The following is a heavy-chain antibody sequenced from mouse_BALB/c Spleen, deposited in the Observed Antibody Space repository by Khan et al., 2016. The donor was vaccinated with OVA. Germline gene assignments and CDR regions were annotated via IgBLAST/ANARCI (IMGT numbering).Heavy chain of an antibody. CDR2: TNPTNGRT. Sequence: QVRLQQSGAELVKAGASVKMSCKASGYTFTSYWMRWVKQRLGQGLEWFAETNPTNGRTYYNEKFKSKATLTVDKSSSTAYMLLSGPTFEDSAVYYCARIKKIVATYFDYWGQGTTLTVSS. J-gene: IGHJ2*01. V-gene: IGHV1S81*02. D-gene: IGHD1-1*01. CDR3: ARIKKIVATYFDY. CDR1: GYTFTSYW.